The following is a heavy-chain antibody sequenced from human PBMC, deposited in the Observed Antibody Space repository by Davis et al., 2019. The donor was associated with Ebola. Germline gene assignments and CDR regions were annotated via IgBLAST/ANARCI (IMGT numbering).Heavy chain of an antibody. J-gene: IGHJ6*02. CDR1: GFAFRNYV. CDR2: TWYDGNDK. Sequence: GESLKISCAASGFAFRNYVMHWVRQPPGKELEWVGVTWYDGNDKYYGDSVQGRFTISRDNSRNTLYLQMKSLRAEDTAVYYCGRDPSHYGLDVWGQGTTVTVSS. CDR3: GRDPSHYGLDV. V-gene: IGHV3-33*01.